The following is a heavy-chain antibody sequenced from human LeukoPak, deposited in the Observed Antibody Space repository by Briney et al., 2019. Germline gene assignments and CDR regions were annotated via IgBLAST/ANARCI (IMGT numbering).Heavy chain of an antibody. Sequence: GGSLRLSCAASGFTFTRFVINWGRQAPGNLLEWVSSISGSSSSIYYADSVRGRFTIPRDNAKNSLYLQMNSLRAEDTAVYYCAKTGLVATRFLDYWGQGSLVTVSS. CDR3: AKTGLVATRFLDY. J-gene: IGHJ4*02. D-gene: IGHD5-12*01. V-gene: IGHV3-21*06. CDR2: ISGSSSSI. CDR1: GFTFTRFV.